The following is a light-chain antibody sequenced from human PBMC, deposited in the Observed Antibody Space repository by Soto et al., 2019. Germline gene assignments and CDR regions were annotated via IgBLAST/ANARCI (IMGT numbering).Light chain of an antibody. J-gene: IGKJ1*01. Sequence: DIQMTQSPSSLSASVGDRVTITCRASQRISHYLAWYQQKPGKVPKLLIYAASTLQSGVPSRFSGSGSGTDFTLTISSLQPEDVATYYCQKYNSALWTFGQGTKVEIK. CDR2: AAS. V-gene: IGKV1-27*01. CDR3: QKYNSALWT. CDR1: QRISHY.